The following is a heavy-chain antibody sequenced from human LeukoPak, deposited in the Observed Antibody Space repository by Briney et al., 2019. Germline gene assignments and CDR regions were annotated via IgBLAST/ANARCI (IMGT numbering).Heavy chain of an antibody. V-gene: IGHV3-30*02. CDR2: IRNDGSNN. CDR1: GFTFGDYA. D-gene: IGHD1-1*01. CDR3: VRDYNWGFDY. Sequence: GGSLRLSCTASGFTFGDYAMSWFRQAPGKGLEWVAFIRNDGSNNYYADSVKGRFTISRDNSKNNVYLQMYSLRVEDTSIYYCVRDYNWGFDYWGQGTVVTVSS. J-gene: IGHJ4*02.